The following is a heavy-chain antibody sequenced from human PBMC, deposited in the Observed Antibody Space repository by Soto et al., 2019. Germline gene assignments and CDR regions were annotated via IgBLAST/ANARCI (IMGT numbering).Heavy chain of an antibody. J-gene: IGHJ5*02. D-gene: IGHD3-10*01. Sequence: ASVKVSCKTSGDTFTNFGLSWVRQAPGQGLEWMGWIATYNSNKNLAQKFQGRLTLTTDTSTSTAYMELKSLGYDDTAVYYCARVVRGVVNWFDPWGQGTLVTVSS. V-gene: IGHV1-18*01. CDR2: IATYNSNK. CDR1: GDTFTNFG. CDR3: ARVVRGVVNWFDP.